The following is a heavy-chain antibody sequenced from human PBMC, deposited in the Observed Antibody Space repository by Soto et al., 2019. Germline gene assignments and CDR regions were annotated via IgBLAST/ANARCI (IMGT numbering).Heavy chain of an antibody. CDR2: INPNGGVT. D-gene: IGHD5-12*01. CDR3: ARGSGGATATLDYYFFYMDV. V-gene: IGHV1-2*04. J-gene: IGHJ6*03. CDR1: GDSFNDYY. Sequence: QVQLVQSGAEVRKPGASVTVSCRSSGDSFNDYYIHWVRQAPAQGFEWMGWINPNGGVTKYAQKFQGWVSMSRDTSIRTVYMQLSRLRSDDTAVYYCARGSGGATATLDYYFFYMDVWGTGTTVTVSS.